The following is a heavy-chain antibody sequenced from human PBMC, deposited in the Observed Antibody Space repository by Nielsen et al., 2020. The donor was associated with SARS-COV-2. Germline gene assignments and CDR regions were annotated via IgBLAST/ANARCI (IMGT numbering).Heavy chain of an antibody. D-gene: IGHD6-13*01. CDR2: ISGSGGST. CDR3: ACSSSWYVGWFDP. Sequence: GESLKISCAASGFTFSSYAMSWVRQAPGKGLEWVSAISGSGGSTYYADSVKGRFTISRDNSKNTLYLQMNSLRAEDTAVYYCACSSSWYVGWFDPWGQGTLVTVSS. V-gene: IGHV3-23*01. J-gene: IGHJ5*02. CDR1: GFTFSSYA.